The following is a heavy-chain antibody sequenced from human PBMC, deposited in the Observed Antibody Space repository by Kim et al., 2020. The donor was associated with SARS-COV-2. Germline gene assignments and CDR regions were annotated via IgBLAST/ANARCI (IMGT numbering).Heavy chain of an antibody. Sequence: GGSLRLSCAASGFTFSSCWMHWVRQAPGKGLVWVSRIKSDGSSTSYADSVKGRFTISRDNVKNTLYLQMSSLRAEDTAVYYCARDLPYYSSGWYRMDVWGQGTTVTVSS. V-gene: IGHV3-74*01. CDR2: IKSDGSST. J-gene: IGHJ6*02. CDR1: GFTFSSCW. D-gene: IGHD6-19*01. CDR3: ARDLPYYSSGWYRMDV.